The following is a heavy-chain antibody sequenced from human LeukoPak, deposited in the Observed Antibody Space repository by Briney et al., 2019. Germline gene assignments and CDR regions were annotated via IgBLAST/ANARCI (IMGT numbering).Heavy chain of an antibody. CDR3: ASHYGSGFDN. D-gene: IGHD3-10*01. CDR1: GGSISSYY. Sequence: SETLSLTCTVSGGSISSYYWSWIRKPPGKGLEWIGYIYYSGRTNYNPSLKSRVTISVDTSKNQFSLKLTSVTAADTAVYYYASHYGSGFDNWGQGTLVTVSS. V-gene: IGHV4-59*01. CDR2: IYYSGRT. J-gene: IGHJ4*02.